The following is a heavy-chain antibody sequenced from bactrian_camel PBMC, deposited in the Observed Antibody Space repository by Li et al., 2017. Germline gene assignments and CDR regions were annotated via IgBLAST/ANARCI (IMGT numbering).Heavy chain of an antibody. CDR2: IYIGGGAT. CDR3: AAASDSRGCCYTVLPIDFAY. J-gene: IGHJ6*01. CDR1: AYTYTPNY. Sequence: QLVESGGGSVQTGGSLRLSCAASAYTYTPNYMGWFRQLPGKEREGVATIYIGGGATYYADSAKGRFTISLDRAKNTLYLQMDSLTPEDTAMYYCAAASDSRGCCYTVLPIDFAYWGQGTQVTVS. D-gene: IGHD2*01. V-gene: IGHV3S1*01.